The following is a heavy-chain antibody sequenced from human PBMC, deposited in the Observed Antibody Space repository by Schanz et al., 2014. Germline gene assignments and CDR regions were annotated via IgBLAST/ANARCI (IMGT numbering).Heavy chain of an antibody. Sequence: EVQLLESGGGLIQPGGSLRLSCAASGFIFGSSVMAWVRQAPGKGLEWVSYVSRSTPDIYYADSVKGRFTMSRDNAKNSVFLQMNSLRAEDTAVYYCARIGGSVFDYWAQGTLVTVSS. D-gene: IGHD3-10*01. J-gene: IGHJ4*02. V-gene: IGHV3-48*01. CDR3: ARIGGSVFDY. CDR1: GFIFGSSV. CDR2: VSRSTPDI.